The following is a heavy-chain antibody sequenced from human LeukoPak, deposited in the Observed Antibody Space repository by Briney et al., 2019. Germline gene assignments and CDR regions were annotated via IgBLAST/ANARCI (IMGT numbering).Heavy chain of an antibody. CDR1: GYSFTSYW. J-gene: IGHJ3*02. D-gene: IGHD6-19*01. CDR3: ARGHIAVAGTEADAFDI. CDR2: IYPGDSDT. V-gene: IGHV5-51*01. Sequence: GESLKISCKGSGYSFTSYWIGWVRQMPGKGLEWMGIIYPGDSDTRYSPSFQGQVTISADKSISTAYMELSRLRSDDTAVYYCARGHIAVAGTEADAFDIWGQGTMVTVSS.